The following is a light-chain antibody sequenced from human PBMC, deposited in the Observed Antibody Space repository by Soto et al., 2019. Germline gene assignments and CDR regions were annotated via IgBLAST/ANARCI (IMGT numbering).Light chain of an antibody. CDR1: SSVVGSYNL. CDR3: CSYAGSSIVVV. V-gene: IGLV2-23*03. J-gene: IGLJ2*01. Sequence: QSALTQPASVSGSPGQSITISCTGISSVVGSYNLVSWYQQHPGKAPKLMIYEGSKRPSGVSNRFSGSKSGNTASLTISGLQAEDEADYYCCSYAGSSIVVVFGGGTKLTVL. CDR2: EGS.